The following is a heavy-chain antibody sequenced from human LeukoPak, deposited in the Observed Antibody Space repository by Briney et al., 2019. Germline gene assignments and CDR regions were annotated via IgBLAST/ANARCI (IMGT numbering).Heavy chain of an antibody. CDR3: AKVYKDIVVVPAAHDY. J-gene: IGHJ4*02. CDR1: GFTFSSYA. V-gene: IGHV3-30-3*01. CDR2: ISYDGSNK. D-gene: IGHD2-2*01. Sequence: GRSLRLSCAASGFTFSSYAMHWVRQAPGKGLEWVAVISYDGSNKYYADSVKGRFTISRDNSKNTLYLQMNSLRAEDTAVYYCAKVYKDIVVVPAAHDYWGQGTLVTVSS.